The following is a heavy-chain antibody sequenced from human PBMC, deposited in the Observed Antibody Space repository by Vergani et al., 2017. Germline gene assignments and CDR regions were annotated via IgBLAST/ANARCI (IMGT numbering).Heavy chain of an antibody. CDR2: IIPIFGTA. CDR1: GGTFSSYA. CDR3: ARGARRLGMSLAHFDY. D-gene: IGHD7-27*01. V-gene: IGHV1-69*01. Sequence: QVQLVQSGAEVKKPGSSVKVSCKASGGTFSSYAISWVRQAPGQGLEWMGGIIPIFGTANYAQKFQGRVTITADESTSTAYMELSSLRSEETAGYYCARGARRLGMSLAHFDYWGQGTLVTVSS. J-gene: IGHJ4*02.